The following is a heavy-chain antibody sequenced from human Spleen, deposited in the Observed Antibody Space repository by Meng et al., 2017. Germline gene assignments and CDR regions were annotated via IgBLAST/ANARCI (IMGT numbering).Heavy chain of an antibody. CDR1: GYTFIGYY. D-gene: IGHD2/OR15-2a*01. CDR2: INPKSGGT. Sequence: QLQLVQSGAEVKKPGASVKVSCKASGYTFIGYYMHWVRQAPGQGLEWMGRINPKSGGTNYAPKFRGRVTMTWDTSISTLYMELSSLNSDDTAVYYCARGWYCNSSTCPYYFDYWGQGTLVTVSS. CDR3: ARGWYCNSSTCPYYFDY. V-gene: IGHV1-2*06. J-gene: IGHJ4*02.